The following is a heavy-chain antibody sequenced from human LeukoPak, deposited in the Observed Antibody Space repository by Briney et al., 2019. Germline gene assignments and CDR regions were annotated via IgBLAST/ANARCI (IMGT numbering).Heavy chain of an antibody. J-gene: IGHJ4*02. CDR2: INRDGSST. V-gene: IGHV3-74*01. CDR1: GFTFSRYW. CDR3: ARDYYDSSGYYG. Sequence: GGSLRLSCAASGFTFSRYWMHWVRQAPGKGLVGVSRINRDGSSTRYGDSVKGRFTISRDNAKNTLYLQMNSLRAEDTAVYYCARDYYDSSGYYGWGQGTLVTVSS. D-gene: IGHD3-22*01.